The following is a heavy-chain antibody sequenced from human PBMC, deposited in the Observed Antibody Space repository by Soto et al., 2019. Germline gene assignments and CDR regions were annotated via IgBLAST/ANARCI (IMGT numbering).Heavy chain of an antibody. D-gene: IGHD4-17*01. CDR3: ATYGEVDY. CDR1: GGSFSGYY. V-gene: IGHV4-34*01. CDR2: INHSGST. J-gene: IGHJ4*02. Sequence: WETLSLTCAVYGGSFSGYYWSWIRQPPGKGLEWIGEINHSGSTNYNPSLKSRVTISVDTSKNQFSLKLSSVTAADTAVYYCATYGEVDYWGQGTLVTVSS.